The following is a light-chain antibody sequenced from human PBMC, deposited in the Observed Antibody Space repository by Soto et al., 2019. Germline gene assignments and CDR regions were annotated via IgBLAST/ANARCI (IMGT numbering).Light chain of an antibody. CDR3: QSYDSSLSAVV. J-gene: IGLJ2*01. V-gene: IGLV1-40*01. CDR1: GSNIGTGYD. CDR2: GNT. Sequence: QSALTQPPSVSGAPGQRVTISCTGSGSNIGTGYDVHWYQQVPGTAPKLLIYGNTNRPSGVPDRFSGCKSGPSASLAITGLQAADEADYYCQSYDSSLSAVVFGGGTKLTVL.